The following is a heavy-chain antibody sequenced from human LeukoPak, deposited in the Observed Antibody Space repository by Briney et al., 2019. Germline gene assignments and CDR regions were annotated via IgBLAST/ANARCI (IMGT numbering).Heavy chain of an antibody. CDR1: GFTFSSYS. Sequence: GGSLRLSCAASGFTFSSYSMNWVRQAPGKGLEWVSSISSSSSYICYADSVKGRFTISRDNAKNSLYLQMNSLRAEDTAVYYCARDKDIVVVPAAKYWYFDLWGRGTLVTVSS. V-gene: IGHV3-21*01. CDR3: ARDKDIVVVPAAKYWYFDL. D-gene: IGHD2-2*01. CDR2: ISSSSSYI. J-gene: IGHJ2*01.